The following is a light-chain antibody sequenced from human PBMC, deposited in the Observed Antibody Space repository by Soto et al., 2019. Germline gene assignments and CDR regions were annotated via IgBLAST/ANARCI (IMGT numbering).Light chain of an antibody. CDR3: QQYNNWPPIT. Sequence: EIVMSQSPATLSVSPGERATLSCRASQSVSGNLAWYQQKPGQAPRLLIYAASTRATGIPARFSGSGSGTEFTLTISSLQSEDFAVYYCQQYNNWPPITFGPGTKVDIK. V-gene: IGKV3-15*01. J-gene: IGKJ3*01. CDR2: AAS. CDR1: QSVSGN.